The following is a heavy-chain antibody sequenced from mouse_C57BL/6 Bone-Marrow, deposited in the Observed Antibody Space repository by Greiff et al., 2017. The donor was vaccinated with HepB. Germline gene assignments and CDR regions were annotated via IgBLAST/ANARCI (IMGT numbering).Heavy chain of an antibody. CDR2: INPNNGGT. J-gene: IGHJ4*01. D-gene: IGHD2-2*01. CDR3: ARYVGYDGYYYAMDY. V-gene: IGHV1-22*01. Sequence: EVQLQQSGPELVKPGASVKMSCKDSGYTFTDYNMHWVKQSHGKSLEWIGYINPNNGGTSYNQKFKGKATLTVNKSSSTAYMELRSLTSEDSAVYYCARYVGYDGYYYAMDYWGQGTSVTVSS. CDR1: GYTFTDYN.